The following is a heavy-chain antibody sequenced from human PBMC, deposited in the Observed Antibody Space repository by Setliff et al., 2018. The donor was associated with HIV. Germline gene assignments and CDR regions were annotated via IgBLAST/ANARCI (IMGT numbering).Heavy chain of an antibody. CDR2: IDLGGSII. Sequence: HPGGSLRLSCAASGFSITSYAMTWVRQAPGRGLELVSYIDLGGSIIHYADSVRGRFTISRDDARKSVFLQMDSLRAEDTAMYYCSRWPFDYWGQGALVTV. CDR3: SRWPFDY. V-gene: IGHV3-48*04. J-gene: IGHJ4*02. CDR1: GFSITSYA. D-gene: IGHD5-12*01.